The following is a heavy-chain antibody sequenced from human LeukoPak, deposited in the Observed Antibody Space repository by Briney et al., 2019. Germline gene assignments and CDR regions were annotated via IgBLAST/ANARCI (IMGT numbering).Heavy chain of an antibody. D-gene: IGHD3-10*01. V-gene: IGHV1-69*13. CDR1: GGTFSSYA. Sequence: SVKVSCKASGGTFSSYAISWVRQAPGQGLEWMGGIIPIFGTANYAQKFQGRVTITADESTSTAYMELSSLRSEDTAVYYCARGPGEGFGELPYYYYYYYMDVWGKGTTVTISS. CDR3: ARGPGEGFGELPYYYYYYYMDV. CDR2: IIPIFGTA. J-gene: IGHJ6*03.